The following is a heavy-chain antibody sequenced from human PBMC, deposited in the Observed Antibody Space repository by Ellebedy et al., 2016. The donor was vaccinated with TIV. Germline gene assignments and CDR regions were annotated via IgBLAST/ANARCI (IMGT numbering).Heavy chain of an antibody. V-gene: IGHV3-53*01. CDR2: IYSGGST. CDR1: AFTVGNNF. D-gene: IGHD1-1*01. CDR3: ARKTDTGTSGDY. Sequence: GESLKISCAASAFTVGNNFMSWVRQAPGKGLEWVSLIYSGGSTDYADSVKGRFTISRDSSKNTLYLQMNSLRAEDTAMYYCARKTDTGTSGDYWGQGTPVTVSS. J-gene: IGHJ4*02.